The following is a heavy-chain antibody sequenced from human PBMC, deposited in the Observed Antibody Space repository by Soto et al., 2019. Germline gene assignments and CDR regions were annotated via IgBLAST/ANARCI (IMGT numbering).Heavy chain of an antibody. CDR1: GGSLSPNP. Sequence: QVQLVQSGTEFKKPGSSVKFSGKASGGSLSPNPISWVRQAPGQGLEWMGGTGSGTGPGNHAQKFQGRLTVTADKSTSTVYMELTNLSSEDTAVYYCARRHSGGFFRFFDSWGQGTLVTVSS. V-gene: IGHV1-69*06. CDR3: ARRHSGGFFRFFDS. CDR2: TGSGTGPG. J-gene: IGHJ4*02. D-gene: IGHD2-15*01.